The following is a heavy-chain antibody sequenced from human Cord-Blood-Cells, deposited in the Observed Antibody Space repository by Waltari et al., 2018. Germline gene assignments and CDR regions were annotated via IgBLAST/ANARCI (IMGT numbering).Heavy chain of an antibody. D-gene: IGHD7-27*01. CDR3: ARGRLTGDRDAFDI. J-gene: IGHJ3*02. Sequence: AEVKKPGASVKVSCKASGYTFTGYYMHWVRQAPGQGLEWMGWINPNSGGTNYAQKFQGWVTMTRDTSISTAYMELSRLRSDDPAVYYCARGRLTGDRDAFDIWGQGTMVTVSS. V-gene: IGHV1-2*04. CDR1: GYTFTGYY. CDR2: INPNSGGT.